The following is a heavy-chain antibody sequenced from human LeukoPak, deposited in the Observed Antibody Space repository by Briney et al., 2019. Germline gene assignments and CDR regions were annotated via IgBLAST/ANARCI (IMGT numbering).Heavy chain of an antibody. CDR2: IFYSGSTT. J-gene: IGHJ6*02. V-gene: IGHV4-59*08. Sequence: SETLSLTCTVSGGSISSYYWSWIRQPSGKGLEWIGHIFYSGSTTTYNPSLKSRVTISVDTPKNQFSLKLSSVSAADTAVYYCARRASNYYGMDVWGQGTTVTVSS. CDR3: ARRASNYYGMDV. CDR1: GGSISSYY.